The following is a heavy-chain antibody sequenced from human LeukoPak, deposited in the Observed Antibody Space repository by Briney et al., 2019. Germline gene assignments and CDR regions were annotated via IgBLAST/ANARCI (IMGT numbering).Heavy chain of an antibody. CDR2: ISSSGSTI. CDR1: GFTFSDYY. J-gene: IGHJ3*02. CDR3: AREGLQWLYAFDI. D-gene: IGHD6-19*01. Sequence: GGSLRLSCAASGFTFSDYYMSWIRQAPGKGLGWVSYISSSGSTIYYADSVKGRFTISRDNAKNSLYLQMNSLRAEDTAVYYCAREGLQWLYAFDIWGQGTMVTVSS. V-gene: IGHV3-11*04.